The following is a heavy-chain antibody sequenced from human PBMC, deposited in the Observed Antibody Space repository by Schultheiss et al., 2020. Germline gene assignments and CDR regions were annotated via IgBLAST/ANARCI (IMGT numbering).Heavy chain of an antibody. D-gene: IGHD2-21*02. J-gene: IGHJ3*02. CDR3: AISGDCGGDCYPDAFDI. CDR1: GFTFSSYA. Sequence: GESLKISCAASGFTFSSYAMSWVRQAPGKGLEWVSSISSSSSYIYYADSVKGRFTISRDNAKNSLYLQMNSLRAEDTAVYYCAISGDCGGDCYPDAFDIWGKGQWSPSPQ. V-gene: IGHV3-21*01. CDR2: ISSSSSYI.